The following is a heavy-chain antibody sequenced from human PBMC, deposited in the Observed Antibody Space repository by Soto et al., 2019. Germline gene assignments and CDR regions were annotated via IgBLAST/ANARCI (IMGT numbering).Heavy chain of an antibody. CDR2: IYHSGST. Sequence: PSETLSLTCAVSGGSISSSNWWSWVRQPPGKGLEWIGEIYHSGSTNYNPSLKSRVTISVDTSKNQFSLKLSSVTAADTAVYYCARAQRDYYDSSGLDYWGQGTLVTVSS. D-gene: IGHD3-22*01. V-gene: IGHV4-4*02. J-gene: IGHJ4*02. CDR1: GGSISSSNW. CDR3: ARAQRDYYDSSGLDY.